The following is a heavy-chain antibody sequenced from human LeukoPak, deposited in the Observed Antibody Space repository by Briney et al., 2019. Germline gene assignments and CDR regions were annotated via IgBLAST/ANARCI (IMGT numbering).Heavy chain of an antibody. J-gene: IGHJ4*02. CDR3: ARLYYDFVWGIFDY. CDR2: ISGSGSNI. V-gene: IGHV3-48*03. D-gene: IGHD3-16*01. Sequence: GGSLRLSCAASGFTFSSYEMNWVRQAPGKGLEWVSYISGSGSNIYYADSVKGRLTISRDNAKNSLYLQMNSLRAEDTAVYYCARLYYDFVWGIFDYWGQGTLVTVSS. CDR1: GFTFSSYE.